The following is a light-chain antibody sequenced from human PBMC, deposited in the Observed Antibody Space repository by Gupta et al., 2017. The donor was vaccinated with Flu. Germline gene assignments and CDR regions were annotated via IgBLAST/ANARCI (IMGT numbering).Light chain of an antibody. CDR3: QSEDSSGTYV. CDR2: NDS. V-gene: IGLV3-25*03. CDR1: ALPKQY. J-gene: IGLJ2*01. Sequence: PGQTARITCAGDALPKQYAYWYQQKQAPEPVICRVNDSERHSGIPERGSGSSSGTTVTFSXIXVEAEDXSYYDSQSEDSSGTYVFGGGTKMTVL.